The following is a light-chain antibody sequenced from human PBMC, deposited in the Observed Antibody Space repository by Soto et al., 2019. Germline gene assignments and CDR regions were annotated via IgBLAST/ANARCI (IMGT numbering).Light chain of an antibody. Sequence: DIQMTQSPSTLSGSVGDRVTITCRASQTISNWLAWYQQKPGKAPKLLIYKASTLQSGVPSRFSGSGSGTEFTLTISSLQPEDFATYYCQQLNSYPSLFGQGTQLEIK. V-gene: IGKV1-5*03. CDR1: QTISNW. CDR3: QQLNSYPSL. J-gene: IGKJ5*01. CDR2: KAS.